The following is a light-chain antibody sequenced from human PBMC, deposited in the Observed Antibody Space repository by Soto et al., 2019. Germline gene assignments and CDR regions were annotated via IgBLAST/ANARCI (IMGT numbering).Light chain of an antibody. J-gene: IGKJ2*02. V-gene: IGKV1-33*01. CDR2: DAS. CDR1: QDISNY. Sequence: DIQMTQSPSSLSASVGDRVTITCQASQDISNYLNWYQQKPGKAPKLLIYDASNLETGVPSRFSGSGSGTDFTFTISSLQPEDIATYYCQQYDSLPPCTFGQGTKVEIK. CDR3: QQYDSLPPCT.